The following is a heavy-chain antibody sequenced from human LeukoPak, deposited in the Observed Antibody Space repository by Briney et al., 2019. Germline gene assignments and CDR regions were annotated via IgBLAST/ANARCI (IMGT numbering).Heavy chain of an antibody. V-gene: IGHV4-59*01. CDR3: ARSQSQSGSYRYYFTY. J-gene: IGHJ4*02. CDR2: MYYSGNS. CDR1: GGSISSYY. Sequence: SETLSLTCTVSGGSISSYYWSWIRQPPGKGLEWIGYMYYSGNSNYNPFLKSRVTMSLDPSKNRFSLKLSSVTAADTAVYYCARSQSQSGSYRYYFTYWGQGTLVTVSS. D-gene: IGHD1-26*01.